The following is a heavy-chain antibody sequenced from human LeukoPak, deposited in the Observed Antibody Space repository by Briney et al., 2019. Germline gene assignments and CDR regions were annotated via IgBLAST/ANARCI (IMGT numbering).Heavy chain of an antibody. V-gene: IGHV1-8*01. J-gene: IGHJ4*02. CDR3: ARDYYDSSGYYYGY. Sequence: GASVKVSCKASGYTFTSYDINWVRQATGQGLEWMGWMNPNSGNTGYAQKFQGRVTMTRNTSISTAYMELSRLRSDDTAVYYCARDYYDSSGYYYGYWGQGTLVTVSS. D-gene: IGHD3-22*01. CDR1: GYTFTSYD. CDR2: MNPNSGNT.